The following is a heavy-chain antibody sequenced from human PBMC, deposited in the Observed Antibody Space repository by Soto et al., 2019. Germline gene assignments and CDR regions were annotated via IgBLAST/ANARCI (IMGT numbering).Heavy chain of an antibody. V-gene: IGHV4-4*02. CDR1: GGSISSSNW. J-gene: IGHJ3*02. D-gene: IGHD2-21*02. CDR2: IYHSGST. Sequence: PSETLSLTCAVSGGSISSSNWWSWVRQPPGKGLEWIGEIYHSGSTNYNPSLKSRVTISVDKSKNQFSLKLSSVTAADTAVYYCASATIVVVTAIDAVDIWGQGTMVTGS. CDR3: ASATIVVVTAIDAVDI.